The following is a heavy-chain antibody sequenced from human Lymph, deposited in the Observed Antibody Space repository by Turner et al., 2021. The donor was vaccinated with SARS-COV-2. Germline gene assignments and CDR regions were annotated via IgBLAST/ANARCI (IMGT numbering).Heavy chain of an antibody. CDR1: GFTFSSYA. Sequence: QVHLVESGGGVVQPGRSLRLSCAASGFTFSSYAMHWVRQAPGKGLEWVALISYDGSNKYYADSVKGRFTISRDNSKNTLYLQMNSLRADDTAVYYCARDFGGGMDVWGQGTTVTVSS. CDR2: ISYDGSNK. J-gene: IGHJ6*02. CDR3: ARDFGGGMDV. V-gene: IGHV3-30-3*01. D-gene: IGHD3-16*01.